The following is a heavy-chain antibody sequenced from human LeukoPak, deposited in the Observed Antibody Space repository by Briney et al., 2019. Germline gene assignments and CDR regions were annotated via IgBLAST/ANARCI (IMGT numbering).Heavy chain of an antibody. D-gene: IGHD3-22*01. J-gene: IGHJ4*02. CDR3: AKDLYYYDSSGYAPYFDY. V-gene: IGHV3-30*18. CDR2: ISYDGSNK. CDR1: GFTFSSYG. Sequence: GGSLRLSCAASGFTFSSYGMHWVRQAPGKGLEWVAVISYDGSNKYYADSVKGRFTISRDNSKNTLYLQMNSLRAEDTAVYYCAKDLYYYDSSGYAPYFDYWGQGTLVTVSS.